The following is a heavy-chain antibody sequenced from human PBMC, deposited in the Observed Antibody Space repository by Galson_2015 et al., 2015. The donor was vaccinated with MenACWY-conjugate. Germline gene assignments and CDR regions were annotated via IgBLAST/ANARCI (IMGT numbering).Heavy chain of an antibody. CDR1: GFTFRNFA. CDR3: AKTQKLIYHYYGMDV. V-gene: IGHV3-23*01. Sequence: SLRLSCAASGFTFRNFAMSWVRLAPGKGLEWLSAISGSGANTYYADSVKGRFTVSRDNSKDTVYLQMNSLGGEDTALYYCAKTQKLIYHYYGMDVWGRGTTVTVSS. D-gene: IGHD2/OR15-2a*01. J-gene: IGHJ6*01. CDR2: ISGSGANT.